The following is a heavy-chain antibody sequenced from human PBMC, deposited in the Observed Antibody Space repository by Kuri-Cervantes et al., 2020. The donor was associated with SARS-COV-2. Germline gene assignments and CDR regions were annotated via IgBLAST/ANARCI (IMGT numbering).Heavy chain of an antibody. CDR2: ISSSSSTI. Sequence: GGSLRLSCAASGFIFSSHSMNWVRQAPGKGLEWVSYISSSSSTIYYADSVKGRFTISRDNAKKSLYLQMNSLRAEDTALYYCATSSPQQTDACTFTSCYKDAFDFWGQGTMVTVSS. V-gene: IGHV3-48*04. D-gene: IGHD2-2*02. CDR3: ATSSPQQTDACTFTSCYKDAFDF. J-gene: IGHJ3*01. CDR1: GFIFSSHS.